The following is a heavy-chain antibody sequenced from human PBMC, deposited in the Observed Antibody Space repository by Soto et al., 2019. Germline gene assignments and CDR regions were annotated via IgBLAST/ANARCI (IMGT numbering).Heavy chain of an antibody. V-gene: IGHV3-7*01. D-gene: IGHD2-15*01. CDR1: GFTFSSYW. Sequence: GGSLRLSCAASGFTFSSYWMSWVRQAPGKGLEWVANIKQDGSEKYYVDSVKGRLTISRDNAKNSLYLQMNSLRAEDTAVYYCARNPLPYCSGGSCYYPRYFDYWGQGTLVTVSS. CDR3: ARNPLPYCSGGSCYYPRYFDY. J-gene: IGHJ4*02. CDR2: IKQDGSEK.